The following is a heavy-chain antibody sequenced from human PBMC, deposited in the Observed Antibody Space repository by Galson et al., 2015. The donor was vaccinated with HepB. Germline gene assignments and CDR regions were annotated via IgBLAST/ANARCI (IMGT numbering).Heavy chain of an antibody. CDR3: AYGLDV. V-gene: IGHV6-1*01. J-gene: IGHJ6*02. Sequence: CAISGDSVSSNSAAWNWIRRSPSRGLEWLGRTYYRSKWYNDYAVSMKSRITINPDTSKNQVSLQLSSVTPEDTAVYYCAYGLDVWGQGTTVTVSS. CDR1: GDSVSSNSAA. CDR2: TYYRSKWYN.